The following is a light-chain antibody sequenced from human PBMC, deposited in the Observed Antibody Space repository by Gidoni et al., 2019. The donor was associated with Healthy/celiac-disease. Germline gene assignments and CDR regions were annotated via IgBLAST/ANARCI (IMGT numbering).Light chain of an antibody. V-gene: IGKV1-39*01. CDR2: AAS. CDR1: QSISSY. J-gene: IGKJ4*01. Sequence: DIQMTQSPSSLSASGGDRVTITCRASQSISSYLNWYQQKPGKAPKLLIYAASSLQSGVPSRFSGRGSGTDFTLTISSLQPEDFATYYCQQSYSTPFTFXGXTKVEIK. CDR3: QQSYSTPFT.